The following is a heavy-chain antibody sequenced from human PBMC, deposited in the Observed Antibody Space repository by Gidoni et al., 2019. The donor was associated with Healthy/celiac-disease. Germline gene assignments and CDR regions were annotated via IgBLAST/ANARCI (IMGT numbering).Heavy chain of an antibody. J-gene: IGHJ4*02. D-gene: IGHD2-2*01. CDR3: AKDELVVPAAWADY. V-gene: IGHV3-23*01. Sequence: FTISRDNSKNTLYLQMNSLRAEDTAVYYCAKDELVVPAAWADYWGQGTLVTVSS.